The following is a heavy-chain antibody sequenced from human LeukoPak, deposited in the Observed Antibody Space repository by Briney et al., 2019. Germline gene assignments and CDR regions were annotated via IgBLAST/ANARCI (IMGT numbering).Heavy chain of an antibody. D-gene: IGHD6-19*01. CDR3: ASSGWHAEYFQH. J-gene: IGHJ1*01. V-gene: IGHV3-53*01. CDR2: IYSGGST. CDR1: GFTVSSNY. Sequence: GGSLRLSCAASGFTVSSNYMSWVRQAPGKGLEWVSVIYSGGSTYYADSVKGRFTISRDNSKNMLYLQMNSLRAEDTAVYYCASSGWHAEYFQHWGQGTLVTVSS.